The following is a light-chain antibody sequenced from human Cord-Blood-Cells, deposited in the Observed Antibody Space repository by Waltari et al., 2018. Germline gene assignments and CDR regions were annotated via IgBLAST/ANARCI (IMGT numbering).Light chain of an antibody. CDR2: WSS. Sequence: DIVLTQSPDSLAVSLGERATIKCKSSQSVLYSSNNKNYLAWYQQKPGQPPKLLIYWSSTRESGVPDRFSGSGSETDFTLTISSLQAEDVAVYYCQQYYSTPVTFGPGTKVDIK. CDR3: QQYYSTPVT. V-gene: IGKV4-1*01. J-gene: IGKJ3*01. CDR1: QSVLYSSNNKNY.